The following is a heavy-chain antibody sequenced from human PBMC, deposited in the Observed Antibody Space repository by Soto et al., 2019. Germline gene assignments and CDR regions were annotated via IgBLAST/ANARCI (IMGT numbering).Heavy chain of an antibody. J-gene: IGHJ6*02. CDR2: INPNSSGT. CDR1: GYSFRANY. Sequence: QVQLVQSGAEVKKPGASVKVSCKASGYSFRANYIHWVRQAPGQGLEWMGWINPNSSGTVYAQKFQGRVTMTRDTSLTTAYMQLNRLTPDDTAIYYCARDLIVDGPDNYAMDVWGQGTTVTVSS. D-gene: IGHD3-22*01. V-gene: IGHV1-2*02. CDR3: ARDLIVDGPDNYAMDV.